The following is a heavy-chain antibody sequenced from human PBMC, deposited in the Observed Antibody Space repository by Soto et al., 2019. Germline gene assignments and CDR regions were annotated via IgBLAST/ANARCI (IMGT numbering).Heavy chain of an antibody. Sequence: GGSLRLSCEVSGFTFSIYWMSWVRQAPGNGLEWVANIKQDGSEKYYVDSVKGRFTISRDNAKNSLYLQMNSLRAEDTAVYYCARDSDYGEDYNHGMDVWGQGTTVTVSS. CDR2: IKQDGSEK. D-gene: IGHD4-17*01. CDR3: ARDSDYGEDYNHGMDV. V-gene: IGHV3-7*01. J-gene: IGHJ6*02. CDR1: GFTFSIYW.